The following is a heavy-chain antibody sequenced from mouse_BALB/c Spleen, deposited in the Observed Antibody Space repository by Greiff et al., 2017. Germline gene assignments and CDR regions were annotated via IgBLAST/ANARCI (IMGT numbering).Heavy chain of an antibody. CDR1: GFTFSNYW. CDR2: IRLKSNNYAT. V-gene: IGHV6-6*02. CDR3: TRTITTACWFAY. D-gene: IGHD1-2*01. J-gene: IGHJ3*01. Sequence: EVKLMESGGGLVQPGGSMKLSCVASGFTFSNYWMNWVRQSPEKGLEWVAEIRLKSNNYATHYAESVKGRFTISRDDSKSSVYLQMNNLRAEDTGIYYCTRTITTACWFAYWGQGTLVTVSA.